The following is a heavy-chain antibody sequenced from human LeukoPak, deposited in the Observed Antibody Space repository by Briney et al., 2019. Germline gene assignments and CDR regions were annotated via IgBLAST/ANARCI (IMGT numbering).Heavy chain of an antibody. CDR2: INHSGST. J-gene: IGHJ4*02. V-gene: IGHV4-4*02. CDR1: GGSISSSNW. D-gene: IGHD3-22*01. CDR3: ARGGTMIVVVPFDY. Sequence: PSETLSLTCAVSGGSISSSNWRSWVRQPPGKGLEWIGEINHSGSTNYNPSLKSRVTISVDTSKNQLSLKLSSVTAADTAVYYCARGGTMIVVVPFDYWGQGTLVTVSS.